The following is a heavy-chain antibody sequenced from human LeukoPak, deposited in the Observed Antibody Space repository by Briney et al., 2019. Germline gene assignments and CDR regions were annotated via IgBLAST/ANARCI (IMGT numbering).Heavy chain of an antibody. CDR2: IWYDGSNK. J-gene: IGHJ4*02. CDR3: ARELVATGCDY. CDR1: GFTFSSYG. Sequence: GGSLRLSCAASGFTFSSYGMHWVRQAPGKGLEWVAVIWYDGSNKYYADSVKGRFTISRDNSKNTLYLQMNSLRAEDTAVYYCARELVATGCDYLGQGTLVTVSS. V-gene: IGHV3-33*01. D-gene: IGHD5-12*01.